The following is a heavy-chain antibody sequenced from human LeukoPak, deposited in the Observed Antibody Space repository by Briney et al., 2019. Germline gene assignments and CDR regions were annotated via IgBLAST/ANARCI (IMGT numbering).Heavy chain of an antibody. Sequence: SETLSLTCTVSGGSISSYYWSWIRQPPGKGLEWIGYIYYSGSTNYNPSLKSRVTISVDTSKNQFSLKLSSVTAADTADYYCAREPYGSGTFDYWGQGTVVTVSA. J-gene: IGHJ4*02. V-gene: IGHV4-59*01. D-gene: IGHD3-10*01. CDR2: IYYSGST. CDR1: GGSISSYY. CDR3: AREPYGSGTFDY.